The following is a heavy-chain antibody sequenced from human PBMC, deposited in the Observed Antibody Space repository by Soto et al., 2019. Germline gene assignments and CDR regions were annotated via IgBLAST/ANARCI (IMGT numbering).Heavy chain of an antibody. CDR3: AREAGTWHLPLSWFDP. Sequence: PGGSLRLSCAASGFTFSSDSMNWVRQAPGKGLEWVSYISSSSSTIYYADSVKGRFTISRDNAKNSLYLQMNSLRDEDTAVYYCAREAGTWHLPLSWFDPWGQGTLVTVAS. CDR1: GFTFSSDS. V-gene: IGHV3-48*02. J-gene: IGHJ5*02. D-gene: IGHD6-19*01. CDR2: ISSSSSTI.